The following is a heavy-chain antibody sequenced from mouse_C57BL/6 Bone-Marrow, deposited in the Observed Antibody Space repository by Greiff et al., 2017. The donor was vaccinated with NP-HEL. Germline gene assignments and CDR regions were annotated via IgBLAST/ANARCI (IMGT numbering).Heavy chain of an antibody. Sequence: ESGPGLVKPSQSLSLTCSVTGYSITSGYYWNWIRQFPGNKLEWMGYISYDGSNNYNPSLKNRISLTRDTSKNQFFLKLNSVTTEDTATYYCARDGPFYYGSSTGFAYWGQGTLVTVSA. J-gene: IGHJ3*01. CDR2: ISYDGSN. V-gene: IGHV3-6*01. CDR3: ARDGPFYYGSSTGFAY. D-gene: IGHD1-1*01. CDR1: GYSITSGYY.